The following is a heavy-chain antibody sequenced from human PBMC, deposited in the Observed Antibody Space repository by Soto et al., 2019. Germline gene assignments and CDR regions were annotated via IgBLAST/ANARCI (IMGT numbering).Heavy chain of an antibody. J-gene: IGHJ4*02. CDR1: GFTLSNAS. CDR3: ATEPYYYDSSGFDA. V-gene: IGHV3-15*07. Sequence: EVQLVESGGDLVKPGGSLRLSCAASGFTLSNASMNWVRQAPGKGLEWVGRIKRKTDGGKTDYAAPVKGRFTISKDESKDTLYLQMNSLKTEDTAVYYCATEPYYYDSSGFDAWGQGTLVTVSS. D-gene: IGHD3-22*01. CDR2: IKRKTDGGKT.